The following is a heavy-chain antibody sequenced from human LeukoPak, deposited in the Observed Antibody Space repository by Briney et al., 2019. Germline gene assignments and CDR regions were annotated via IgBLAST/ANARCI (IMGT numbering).Heavy chain of an antibody. J-gene: IGHJ5*02. CDR3: ARLQMYYYDSSGRSGWFDP. Sequence: ASVKVSCKASGYTFTGYYMHWVRQAPGQGLEWMGWINPNSGGTNYALKFQGRVTMTRDTSISTAYMELSRLRSDDTAVYYCARLQMYYYDSSGRSGWFDPWGQGTLVTVSS. CDR2: INPNSGGT. V-gene: IGHV1-2*02. D-gene: IGHD3-22*01. CDR1: GYTFTGYY.